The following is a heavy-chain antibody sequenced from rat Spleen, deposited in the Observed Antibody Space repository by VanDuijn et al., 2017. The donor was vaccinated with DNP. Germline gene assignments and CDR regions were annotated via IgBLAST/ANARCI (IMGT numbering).Heavy chain of an antibody. V-gene: IGHV5-7*01. CDR3: ARQGYYFDY. D-gene: IGHD4-1*01. Sequence: EVHLVESGGGLVQPGRSLKLSCAASGFTFSDYNMAWVRQAPKKGLEWVTTISNDASSTYYRDSVKGRFTISRDSAKNTLYLQMDSLRSEDTATYYCARQGYYFDYWGQGVMVTVSS. CDR1: GFTFSDYN. CDR2: ISNDASST. J-gene: IGHJ2*01.